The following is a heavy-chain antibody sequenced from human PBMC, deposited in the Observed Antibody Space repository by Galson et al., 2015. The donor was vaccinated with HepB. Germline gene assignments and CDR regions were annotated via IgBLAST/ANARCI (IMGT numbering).Heavy chain of an antibody. V-gene: IGHV1-69*04. CDR2: IIPILGIA. CDR3: AIISGYYHGY. CDR1: GGTFSGYA. Sequence: SVKVSCKASGGTFSGYAFSWVRQAPGQGLEWMGRIIPILGIANYAQKFQGRVTITADKSTSTAFMELSSLRSEDTAVHYCAIISGYYHGYWGQGTLVTVSS. D-gene: IGHD3-22*01. J-gene: IGHJ4*02.